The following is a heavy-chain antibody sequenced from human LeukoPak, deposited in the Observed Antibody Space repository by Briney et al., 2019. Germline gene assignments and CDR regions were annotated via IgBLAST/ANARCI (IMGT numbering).Heavy chain of an antibody. CDR3: ARVAYSGYEHF. Sequence: PSETLSLTCAVYGGSFSGHYWSRIRQPPGKGLEWIGEINDSGIPNCNPSLKSRVTISVDTSKNQFSLRVSSVTAADTAVYYCARVAYSGYEHFWGRGTLVTVSS. D-gene: IGHD5-12*01. CDR2: INDSGIP. J-gene: IGHJ4*02. V-gene: IGHV4-34*01. CDR1: GGSFSGHY.